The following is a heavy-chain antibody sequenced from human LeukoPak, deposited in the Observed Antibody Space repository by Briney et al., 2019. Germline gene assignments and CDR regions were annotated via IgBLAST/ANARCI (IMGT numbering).Heavy chain of an antibody. J-gene: IGHJ6*02. Sequence: GGSLRLSCVASGFIFSDHYMSWIRQASGKGLEWVSYISSSSTYTSYADSVKGRFTISRDNAKNSLYLQMNSLRAEVTAVYYCARGYYGLDVWGQGTTVTVSS. D-gene: IGHD3-16*01. CDR2: ISSSSTYT. CDR1: GFIFSDHY. CDR3: ARGYYGLDV. V-gene: IGHV3-11*06.